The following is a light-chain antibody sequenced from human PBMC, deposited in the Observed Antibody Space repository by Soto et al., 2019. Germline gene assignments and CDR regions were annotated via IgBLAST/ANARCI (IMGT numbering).Light chain of an antibody. V-gene: IGKV3-20*01. CDR1: QSVSSSF. Sequence: EIVLTQSPDTLSLSPGERATLSCRASQSVSSSFLAWYHQKPGQAPRLRIYRASSRATGIPDRFTGSGSGTDFTLTISRLEPEDFAVYYCQQYESSPLTFGGGTKVEIK. J-gene: IGKJ4*01. CDR3: QQYESSPLT. CDR2: RAS.